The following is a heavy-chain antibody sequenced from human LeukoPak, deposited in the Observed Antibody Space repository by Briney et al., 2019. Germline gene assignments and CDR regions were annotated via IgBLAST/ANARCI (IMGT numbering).Heavy chain of an antibody. Sequence: GGSLRLSCAASGFTFSSYSMNWVRQAPGKGLEWVSYISSSSTIYYADSVKGRFTISRDNAKNSLYLQMNSLRAEDTAVYYCARDLPSGYDFWSGYYVSLYFDYWGQGTLVTVSS. J-gene: IGHJ4*02. CDR3: ARDLPSGYDFWSGYYVSLYFDY. D-gene: IGHD3-3*01. CDR1: GFTFSSYS. CDR2: ISSSSTI. V-gene: IGHV3-48*01.